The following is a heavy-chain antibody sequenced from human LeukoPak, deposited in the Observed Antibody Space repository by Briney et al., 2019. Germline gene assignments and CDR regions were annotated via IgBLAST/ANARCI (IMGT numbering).Heavy chain of an antibody. CDR3: ARGLGAMAGTPDY. Sequence: SETLSLTCTVSGGSISSSSYYWGWIRQPPGKGLEWIGSIYYSGSTYYNPSLKSRVTISVDTSKNQFSLKLSSVTAADTAVYYCARGLGAMAGTPDYWGQGTLVTVSS. V-gene: IGHV4-39*07. D-gene: IGHD6-19*01. CDR1: GGSISSSSYY. J-gene: IGHJ4*02. CDR2: IYYSGST.